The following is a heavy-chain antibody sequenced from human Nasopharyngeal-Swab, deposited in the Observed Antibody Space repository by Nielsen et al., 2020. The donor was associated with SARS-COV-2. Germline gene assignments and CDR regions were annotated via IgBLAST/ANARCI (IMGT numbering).Heavy chain of an antibody. CDR3: ARGATILGGHASRMDV. CDR1: GFTFSSYS. D-gene: IGHD3-3*01. Sequence: GAPLAISCAASGFTFSSYSMNWVRQAPGKGVEWASYITSSSSTIYYADSVKGRFTISRDNAKNSLYLQMNSLRDEDAAVYYCARGATILGGHASRMDVWGQGTTVTVSS. J-gene: IGHJ6*02. V-gene: IGHV3-48*02. CDR2: ITSSSSTI.